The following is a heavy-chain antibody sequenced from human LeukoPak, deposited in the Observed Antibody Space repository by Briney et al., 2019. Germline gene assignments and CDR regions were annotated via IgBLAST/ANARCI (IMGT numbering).Heavy chain of an antibody. Sequence: ASVKVSCTASGGTFSSYAISWVRPAPGQGLEWMGRIIPILGIANYAQKFQGRVTITADKSTSTAYMELSSLRSEDTAVYYCARDPNYDSSGPQGYWGQGTLVTVSS. J-gene: IGHJ4*02. D-gene: IGHD3-22*01. CDR2: IIPILGIA. CDR1: GGTFSSYA. V-gene: IGHV1-69*04. CDR3: ARDPNYDSSGPQGY.